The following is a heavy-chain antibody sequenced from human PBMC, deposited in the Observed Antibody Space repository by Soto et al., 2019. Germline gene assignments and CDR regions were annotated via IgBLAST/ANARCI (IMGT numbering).Heavy chain of an antibody. D-gene: IGHD4-17*01. CDR1: GFSLSTSGVG. CDR3: ARISRVSPRSYGQFNT. V-gene: IGHV2-5*02. Sequence: QTTLKESGPTVVKPTQTLTLTCTFSGFSLSTSGVGVACIRQPPGKPLEWLGIIYWDDDKRYSPSLRGRLTIIKDTSKNQVVLTITNMDPVDTAKYYCARISRVSPRSYGQFNTLGQGTMVTVSS. CDR2: IYWDDDK. J-gene: IGHJ3*02.